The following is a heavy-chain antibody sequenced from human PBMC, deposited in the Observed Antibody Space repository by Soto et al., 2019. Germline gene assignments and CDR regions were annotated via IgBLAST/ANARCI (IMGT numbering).Heavy chain of an antibody. CDR2: IIPIFGTA. V-gene: IGHV1-69*14. Sequence: QVQLVQSGAEVKKPGSSVKVSCKASGGTFSSYAISWVRQAPGQGLEWMGGIIPIFGTANYAQKFQGRVTITADKSTTTAYMELSSLTSEDTAVYYCARVVGTTYYYDSSGYYHYDAFDIWGQGTMVTVSS. CDR1: GGTFSSYA. J-gene: IGHJ3*02. CDR3: ARVVGTTYYYDSSGYYHYDAFDI. D-gene: IGHD3-22*01.